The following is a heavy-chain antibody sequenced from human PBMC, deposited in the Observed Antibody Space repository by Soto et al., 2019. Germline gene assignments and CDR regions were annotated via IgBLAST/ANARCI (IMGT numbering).Heavy chain of an antibody. CDR2: INPNSGGT. Sequence: GASVKVSCEACGDSFTGYYMHWVRQAPGQGLEWMGWINPNSGGTNYAQKFQGWVTMTRDTSISTAYMELSRLRSDDTAVYYCAILYSGYDRGYDYWGQGTLVTVSS. V-gene: IGHV1-2*04. CDR1: GDSFTGYY. J-gene: IGHJ4*02. CDR3: AILYSGYDRGYDY. D-gene: IGHD5-12*01.